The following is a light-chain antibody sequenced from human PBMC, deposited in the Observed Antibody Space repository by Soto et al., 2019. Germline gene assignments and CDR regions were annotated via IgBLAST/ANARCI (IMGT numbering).Light chain of an antibody. Sequence: IQLTQSPSSLSASVGDSVTITCRASQGISLSLAWFHQKPGEAPTLLIYDASSLERGVPSRFRGSGSGADFTLSINGLRPEDLGTYFCQQFAYYPGTFGQGTRLEI. V-gene: IGKV1D-13*01. CDR1: QGISLS. J-gene: IGKJ5*01. CDR2: DAS. CDR3: QQFAYYPGT.